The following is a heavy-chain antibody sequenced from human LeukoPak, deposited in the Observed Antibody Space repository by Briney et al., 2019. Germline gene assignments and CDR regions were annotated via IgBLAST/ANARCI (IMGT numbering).Heavy chain of an antibody. V-gene: IGHV3-23*01. CDR3: AKATRVYWYFDL. CDR1: GFTFSSYA. J-gene: IGHJ2*01. CDR2: ISGSGGST. Sequence: GGSLRLSCAASGFTFSSYAMSWVRQAPGKGLEWVSAISGSGGSTYYADSVKGRFTISRDNSKNTLYLQMNGLRAEDTAVYYCAKATRVYWYFDLWGRGTLVTVSS.